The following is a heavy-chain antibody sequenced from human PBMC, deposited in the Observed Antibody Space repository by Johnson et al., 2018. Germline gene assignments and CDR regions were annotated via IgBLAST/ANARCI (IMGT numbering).Heavy chain of an antibody. CDR2: IRSKAYGGTT. V-gene: IGHV3-49*03. D-gene: IGHD3-9*01. Sequence: VQLVQSGGGLVQPGRSLRLSCTASGFTFGDYAMSWFRQAPGKGLEWVGFIRSKAYGGTTEYAASVKGRFTISRDDSKSIAYLQMNSLKTGDSAVYYCTRAPLSDYDIFQSALEASDIWGQGTMVTVSS. CDR3: TRAPLSDYDIFQSALEASDI. J-gene: IGHJ3*02. CDR1: GFTFGDYA.